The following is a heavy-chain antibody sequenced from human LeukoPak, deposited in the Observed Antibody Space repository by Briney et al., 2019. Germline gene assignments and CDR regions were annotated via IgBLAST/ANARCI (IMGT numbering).Heavy chain of an antibody. CDR3: ARTNSPLTIFGVVLEYGMDV. CDR1: GYTFTGYY. CDR2: INPNSGGT. V-gene: IGHV1-2*04. J-gene: IGHJ6*02. D-gene: IGHD3-3*01. Sequence: ASVKVSCKASGYTFTGYYMHWVRQAPGQGLEWMGWINPNSGGTNYAQKFQGWVTMTRDTSISTAYMELSRLRSDDTAVYYCARTNSPLTIFGVVLEYGMDVWGQGTTVTVSS.